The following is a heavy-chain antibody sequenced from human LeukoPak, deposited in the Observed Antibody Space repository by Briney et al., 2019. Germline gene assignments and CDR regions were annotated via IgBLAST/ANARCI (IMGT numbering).Heavy chain of an antibody. CDR1: RFTFCDYY. D-gene: IGHD1-26*01. J-gene: IGHJ4*02. CDR3: ARDRMGATVFDY. CDR2: ISSSGSTI. Sequence: PGGALRLSRAASRFTFCDYYISCIRHALGKGLGSVSYISSSGSTIYYADSVKGRFTISRDNAKNSLYLQMNSLRAEDTAVYYCARDRMGATVFDYWGQGTLVTVSS. V-gene: IGHV3-11*01.